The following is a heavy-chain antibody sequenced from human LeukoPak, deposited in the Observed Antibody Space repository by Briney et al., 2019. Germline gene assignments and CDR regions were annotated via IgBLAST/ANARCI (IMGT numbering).Heavy chain of an antibody. J-gene: IGHJ1*01. CDR2: ISNDGRYK. V-gene: IGHV3-30*18. D-gene: IGHD6-13*01. Sequence: GGSVTRLHSLSGFTLQSYVMKGLGPAPGKGLEWVAFISNDGRYKFYADSVKGPFTISRDNSKNTLYLEMSGLRAEDTAVYYWAKEPCDSSKYWSNYYHYWGQGTLVTVSS. CDR1: GFTLQSYV. CDR3: AKEPCDSSKYWSNYYHY.